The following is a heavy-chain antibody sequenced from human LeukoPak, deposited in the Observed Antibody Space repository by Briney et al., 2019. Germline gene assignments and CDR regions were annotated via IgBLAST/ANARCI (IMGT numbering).Heavy chain of an antibody. V-gene: IGHV4-39*01. Sequence: PSEALSVTCTVSGGSISGSSYYWGWIRQPPGKGLEWIGSIYYSWCTYYNPSLKSGVTISVDTSKNQFSLKLNSVTATDTAVYYCATPYGPWGQGTLVTVSS. J-gene: IGHJ4*02. CDR3: ATPYGP. CDR2: IYYSWCT. D-gene: IGHD3-10*01. CDR1: GGSISGSSYY.